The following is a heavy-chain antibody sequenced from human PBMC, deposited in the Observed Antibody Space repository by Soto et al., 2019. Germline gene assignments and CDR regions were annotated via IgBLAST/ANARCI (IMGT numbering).Heavy chain of an antibody. CDR2: IYHSGST. CDR1: GGSISSGGYS. V-gene: IGHV4-30-2*01. J-gene: IGHJ5*02. Sequence: SETLSLTCAVSGGSISSGGYSWSWIRQPPGKGLEWIGYIYHSGSTYYNPSLKSRVTISVDRSKNQFSLKLSSVTAADTAVYYCASYGSGSYYKGNWFDPWGHGTLVTVSS. CDR3: ASYGSGSYYKGNWFDP. D-gene: IGHD3-10*01.